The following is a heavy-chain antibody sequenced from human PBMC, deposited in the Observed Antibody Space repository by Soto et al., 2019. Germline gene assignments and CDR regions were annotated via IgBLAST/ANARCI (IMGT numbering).Heavy chain of an antibody. D-gene: IGHD1-20*01. CDR2: IDPSDSYT. CDR1: GYSFTSYW. V-gene: IGHV5-10-1*01. J-gene: IGHJ6*02. Sequence: TGESLKISCKGSGYSFTSYWISWVRQMPGKGLEWMGRIDPSDSYTNYSPSFQGHVTISADKSISTAYLQWSSLKASDTAMYYCARQNLYNWNDIGMDVWGQGTTVTVSS. CDR3: ARQNLYNWNDIGMDV.